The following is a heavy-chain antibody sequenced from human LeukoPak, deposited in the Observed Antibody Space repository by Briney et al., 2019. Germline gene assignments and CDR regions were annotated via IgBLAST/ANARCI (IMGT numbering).Heavy chain of an antibody. V-gene: IGHV3-53*01. J-gene: IGHJ4*02. D-gene: IGHD2-15*01. CDR1: GFTVSSNY. CDR3: ARDRCSGGSCPGHFDY. Sequence: GGSLRLSCAASGFTVSSNYMSWVRQAPGKGLEWVSVIYSGGSTYYADSVKGRFTISRDDSKNTLYLQMNSLRAEDTAVYYCARDRCSGGSCPGHFDYWGQGTLVTVSS. CDR2: IYSGGST.